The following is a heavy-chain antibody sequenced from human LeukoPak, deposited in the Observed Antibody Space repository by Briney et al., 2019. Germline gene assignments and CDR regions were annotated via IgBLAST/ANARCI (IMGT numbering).Heavy chain of an antibody. CDR1: GGSISSYY. CDR2: IYYGGST. J-gene: IGHJ6*02. CDR3: AYGMDV. Sequence: PSETLSLTCTVSGGSISSYYWTWIRQPPGKGLEWIGYIYYGGSTNYNPSLKSRVTISVDTSKNQFSLKLSSVTAADTAVYYCAYGMDVWGQGTTVTVSS. V-gene: IGHV4-59*01.